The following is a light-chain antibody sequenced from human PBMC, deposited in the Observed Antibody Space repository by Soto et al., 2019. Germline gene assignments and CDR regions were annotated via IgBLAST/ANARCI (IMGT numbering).Light chain of an antibody. V-gene: IGKV3-15*01. CDR1: QSVSST. Sequence: EIVMTQSPATLSVSPGARATISCRASQSVSSTLAWSQQKPGQAPRLLIYGASTRATGIPDRFSGSGSGTDFTLTISRLEPEDFAVYYCQQYGSIPWTFGQGTKVDIK. CDR3: QQYGSIPWT. J-gene: IGKJ1*01. CDR2: GAS.